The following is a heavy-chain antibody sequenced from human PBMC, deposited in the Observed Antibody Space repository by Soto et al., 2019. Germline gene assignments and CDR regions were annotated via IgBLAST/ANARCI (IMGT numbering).Heavy chain of an antibody. Sequence: SQTLSLTCVISGDSVSSNSAAWKWIRQSPSRGLEWLGRTYYRSKWYNDYVVSVKSRISINPDTSKNQFSLQLNSVTPEDTAVYYCARVGSGYYGMDVWGQGTTVTVSS. CDR2: TYYRSKWYN. V-gene: IGHV6-1*01. CDR3: ARVGSGYYGMDV. J-gene: IGHJ6*02. D-gene: IGHD3-3*01. CDR1: GDSVSSNSAA.